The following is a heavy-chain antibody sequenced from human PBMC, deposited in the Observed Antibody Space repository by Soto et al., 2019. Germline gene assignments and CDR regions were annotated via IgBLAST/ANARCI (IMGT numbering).Heavy chain of an antibody. CDR2: IYYSGST. CDR1: GGSINNYY. V-gene: IGHV4-59*01. Sequence: QVQLQESGPGLVKPSETLSLTCTVSGGSINNYYWSWIRQPPGKGLEWIGYIYYSGSTNYNPSLXSXVXIAXDTSKNQFSLKLSSVTAADTAVYYCARRYGSVFDYWGQGTLVTVSS. J-gene: IGHJ4*02. D-gene: IGHD6-19*01. CDR3: ARRYGSVFDY.